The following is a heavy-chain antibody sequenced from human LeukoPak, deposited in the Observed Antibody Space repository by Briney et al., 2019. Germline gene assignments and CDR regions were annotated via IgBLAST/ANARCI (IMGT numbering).Heavy chain of an antibody. Sequence: PGGSLRLSCAASGFTFSSYAMHXXRQAPGKGLEYVSAISTNGGSTYYANSVKGRXXXSRDNSKNTLYLQMGSLRAEDMAVYYCARAPDYWGQGTLVTVSS. CDR1: GFTFSSYA. J-gene: IGHJ4*02. V-gene: IGHV3-64*01. CDR3: ARAPDY. CDR2: ISTNGGST.